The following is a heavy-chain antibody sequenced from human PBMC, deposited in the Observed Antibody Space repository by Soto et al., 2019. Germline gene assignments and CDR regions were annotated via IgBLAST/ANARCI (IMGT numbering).Heavy chain of an antibody. CDR3: ARVVATVTIPDYYMDV. CDR2: IYYSGST. D-gene: IGHD4-17*01. J-gene: IGHJ6*03. Sequence: SETLSLTCTVSGGSISSYYWSWIRQPPGKGLEWIGYIYYSGSTNYNPSLKSRVTISVDTSKNQFSLKLSSVTAADTAVYYCARVVATVTIPDYYMDVWGKGTTVTVSS. V-gene: IGHV4-59*01. CDR1: GGSISSYY.